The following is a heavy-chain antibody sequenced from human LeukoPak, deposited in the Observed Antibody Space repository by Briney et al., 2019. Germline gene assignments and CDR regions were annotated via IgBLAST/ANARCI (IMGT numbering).Heavy chain of an antibody. V-gene: IGHV3-53*01. D-gene: IGHD2-21*02. CDR2: IYSGGST. CDR1: GFTVSSNY. J-gene: IGHJ3*02. CDR3: ASDCGGDCYPGDAFDI. Sequence: PGGSLRLSCAASGFTVSSNYMSWVRQAPGKGLEWVSVIYSGGSTYYADSVKGRFTISRDNSKNTLYLQMNSLRAEDTAVYYCASDCGGDCYPGDAFDIWGQGTMVTVSS.